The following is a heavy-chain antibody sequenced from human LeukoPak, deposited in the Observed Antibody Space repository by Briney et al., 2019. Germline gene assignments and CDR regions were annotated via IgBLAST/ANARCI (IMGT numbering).Heavy chain of an antibody. CDR3: ARMSGGDWSDT. D-gene: IGHD1-1*01. Sequence: PSQTLSLTCTVSGGSISSGSYYWSWIRQPAGKGLEWIGRIYTSGSTNYNPSLKSRVTISVDTSKNQFSLKLSSVTAAETAVYYCARMSGGDWSDTWGQGTLVTVSS. V-gene: IGHV4-61*02. J-gene: IGHJ5*02. CDR1: GGSISSGSYY. CDR2: IYTSGST.